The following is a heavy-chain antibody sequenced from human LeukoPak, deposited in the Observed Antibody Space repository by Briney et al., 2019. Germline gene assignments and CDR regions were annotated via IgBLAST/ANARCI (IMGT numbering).Heavy chain of an antibody. CDR1: GYTFTSYA. V-gene: IGHV7-4-1*02. J-gene: IGHJ3*02. CDR3: ATEVVIAADDAFDI. Sequence: ASVKVSCKASGYTFTSYAMNWVRQAPGQGLEWVGWINTNTGNPTYAQGFTGRFVFSLDTSVSTAYLQISSLKAEDTAVYYCATEVVIAADDAFDIWGQGTMVTVSS. CDR2: INTNTGNP. D-gene: IGHD2-15*01.